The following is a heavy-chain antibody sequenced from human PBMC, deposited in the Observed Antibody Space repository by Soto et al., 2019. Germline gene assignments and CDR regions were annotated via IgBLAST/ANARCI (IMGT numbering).Heavy chain of an antibody. CDR1: GGTFSSYT. V-gene: IGHV1-69*02. CDR3: ATSYYDILTYFDY. CDR2: IIPILGIA. Sequence: QVQLVQSGAEVKKPGSSVKVSCKSSGGTFSSYTISWVRQAPGQGLEWMGRIIPILGIANYAQKFQARFTITADKSTSTAYMELSSLRSEDTAVYYCATSYYDILTYFDYWGQGTLVTVSS. J-gene: IGHJ4*02. D-gene: IGHD3-9*01.